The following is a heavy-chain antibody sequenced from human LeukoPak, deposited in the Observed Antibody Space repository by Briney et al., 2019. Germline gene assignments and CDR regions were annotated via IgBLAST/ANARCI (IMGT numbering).Heavy chain of an antibody. Sequence: GGSLRLSCAVSGFTFSGFWMSWSRQAPGKGLEWVAYIKEDEGEIYYVDAVKGRFTISRDNAKNSLFLQMNSLRVEDTAVYYCARGVYAFDIWGQGTMVTVSS. V-gene: IGHV3-7*01. CDR1: GFTFSGFW. D-gene: IGHD2-8*01. CDR2: IKEDEGEI. J-gene: IGHJ3*02. CDR3: ARGVYAFDI.